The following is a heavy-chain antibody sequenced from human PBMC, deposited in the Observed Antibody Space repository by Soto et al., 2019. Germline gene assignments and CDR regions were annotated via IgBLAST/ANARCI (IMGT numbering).Heavy chain of an antibody. CDR1: GASISDCDW. CDR3: ATRDYNARPY. D-gene: IGHD1-20*01. CDR2: IHHSGAT. Sequence: LSLTCAVSGASISDCDWWTWVRQPPGKGLEWIGEIHHSGATSHNSSVKSRVTISLDKSKNHLSLQLNSVTAADTAVYYCATRDYNARPYWGQGILVTVYS. V-gene: IGHV4-4*02. J-gene: IGHJ4*02.